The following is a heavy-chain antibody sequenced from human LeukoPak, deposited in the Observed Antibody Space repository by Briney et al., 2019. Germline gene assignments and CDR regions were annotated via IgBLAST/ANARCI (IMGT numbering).Heavy chain of an antibody. CDR3: ARDPPTTVTTTGFDY. CDR1: GFTFSSHW. CDR2: IKEDGSKK. V-gene: IGHV3-7*01. D-gene: IGHD4-11*01. Sequence: GGSLRLSCAASGFTFSSHWMTWVRQAPGKGLEWVANIKEDGSKKNYVDSVKGRFTISRDNAKNSLYLQMNSLRAEDTAVYYCARDPPTTVTTTGFDYWGQGTLVTVSS. J-gene: IGHJ4*02.